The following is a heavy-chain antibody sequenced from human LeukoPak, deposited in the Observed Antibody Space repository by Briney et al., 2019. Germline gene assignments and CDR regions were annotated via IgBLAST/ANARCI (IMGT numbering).Heavy chain of an antibody. CDR3: AGIAARRLDY. J-gene: IGHJ4*02. V-gene: IGHV1-69*04. CDR2: IIPILGIA. D-gene: IGHD6-6*01. Sequence: ASVKVSCKASGGTFSSYAISWVRQAPGQGLEWMGRIIPILGIANYAQKFQGRVTITADKSTSTAYMDLSSLRSEDTAVYYCAGIAARRLDYWGQGTLVTVSS. CDR1: GGTFSSYA.